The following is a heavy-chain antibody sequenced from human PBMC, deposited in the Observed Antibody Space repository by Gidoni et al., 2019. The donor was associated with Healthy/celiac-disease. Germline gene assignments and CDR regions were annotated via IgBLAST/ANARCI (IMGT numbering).Heavy chain of an antibody. CDR2: ISYDGSNK. Sequence: QVQLVESGGGVVQPGRSLRLSCAASGFTFSSSGMHWVRQAPGKGLEWVAVISYDGSNKYYADSVKGRFTISRDNSKNTLYLQMNSLRAEDTAVYYCAKIAGEGSGWSYYFDYWGQGTLVTVSS. CDR3: AKIAGEGSGWSYYFDY. J-gene: IGHJ4*02. D-gene: IGHD6-19*01. V-gene: IGHV3-30*18. CDR1: GFTFSSSG.